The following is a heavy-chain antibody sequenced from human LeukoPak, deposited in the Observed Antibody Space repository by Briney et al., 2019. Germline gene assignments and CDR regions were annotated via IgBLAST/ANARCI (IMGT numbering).Heavy chain of an antibody. D-gene: IGHD4-17*01. CDR3: ARDTVLGYDY. Sequence: PGGSLRLSCAASGFTFSSYSMNWVRQAPGNGLEWVSSISSSSSYIYYADSVKGRFTISRGNAKNSLYLQMNSLRAEDTAVYYCARDTVLGYDYWGQGTLVTVSS. CDR1: GFTFSSYS. J-gene: IGHJ4*02. CDR2: ISSSSSYI. V-gene: IGHV3-21*01.